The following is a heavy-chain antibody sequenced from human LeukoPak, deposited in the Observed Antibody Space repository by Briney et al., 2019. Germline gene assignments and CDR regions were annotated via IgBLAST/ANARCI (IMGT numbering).Heavy chain of an antibody. V-gene: IGHV3-7*01. CDR3: ARGFSSGWYYYFDY. Sequence: PGGSLRLSCAASGFTFSSYWMSWVRQAPGKGREWVANIKQDGSEKYYVDSVKGRFTISRDNAKNSLYLQMNSLRAEDTAVYYCARGFSSGWYYYFDYWGQGTLVTVSS. D-gene: IGHD6-19*01. J-gene: IGHJ4*02. CDR2: IKQDGSEK. CDR1: GFTFSSYW.